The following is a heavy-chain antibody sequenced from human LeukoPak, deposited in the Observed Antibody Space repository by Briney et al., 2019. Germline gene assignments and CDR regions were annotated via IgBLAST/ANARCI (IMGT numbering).Heavy chain of an antibody. Sequence: SQTLSLTCTVSGGSISSYYWSWIRQPPGKGLEWIGYIYYSGSTNYNPSLKSRVTISVDTSKNQFSLKLSSVTAADTAVYYCARFGIQLWPNYYYYGMDVWGQGTTVTVSS. CDR1: GGSISSYY. D-gene: IGHD5-18*01. CDR3: ARFGIQLWPNYYYYGMDV. CDR2: IYYSGST. J-gene: IGHJ6*02. V-gene: IGHV4-59*01.